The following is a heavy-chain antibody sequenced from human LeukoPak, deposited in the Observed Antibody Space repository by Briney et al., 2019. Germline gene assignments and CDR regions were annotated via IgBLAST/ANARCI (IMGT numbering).Heavy chain of an antibody. CDR1: GFTFSIYW. D-gene: IGHD4-11*01. CDR2: INQDGSEK. Sequence: QPGGSLRLSCAASGFTFSIYWMSWVRQAPGKGLEWVANINQDGSEKYYVDSVEGRFTISRDNAKKSLYLQTNSLRAGDTAVYYCAKTTITPPYYMDVWGKGTTVTVSS. CDR3: AKTTITPPYYMDV. J-gene: IGHJ6*03. V-gene: IGHV3-7*01.